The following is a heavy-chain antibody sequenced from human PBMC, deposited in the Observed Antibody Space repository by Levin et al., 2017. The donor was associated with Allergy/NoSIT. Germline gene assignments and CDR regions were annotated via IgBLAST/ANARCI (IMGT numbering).Heavy chain of an antibody. CDR1: GFTFSTYE. Sequence: GGSLRLSCAASGFTFSTYEMNWVRQAPGKGLEWVSYISSSGSTIYYADSVKGRFTISRDKAKNSLYLQMNSLRAEDTAVYYCARRYCSSTSCLLDCWGQGTLVTVSS. J-gene: IGHJ4*02. V-gene: IGHV3-48*03. CDR3: ARRYCSSTSCLLDC. D-gene: IGHD2-2*01. CDR2: ISSSGSTI.